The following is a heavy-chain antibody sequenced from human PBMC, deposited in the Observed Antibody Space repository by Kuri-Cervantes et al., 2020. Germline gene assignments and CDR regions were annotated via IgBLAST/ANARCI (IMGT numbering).Heavy chain of an antibody. CDR3: VRDRMELWLAFDY. Sequence: ASVKVSCKASGYVFTSSGISWVRQAPGQGLEWMGWISTYNGDTNYAQKLQGRVTLNSDTSTTTAYMVLRSLRPDDAAVYYCVRDRMELWLAFDYWGQGTLVTVSS. V-gene: IGHV1-18*01. CDR1: GYVFTSSG. D-gene: IGHD5-18*01. CDR2: ISTYNGDT. J-gene: IGHJ4*02.